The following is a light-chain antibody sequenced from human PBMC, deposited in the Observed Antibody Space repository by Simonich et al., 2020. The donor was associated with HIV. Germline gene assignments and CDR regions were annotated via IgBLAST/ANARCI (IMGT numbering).Light chain of an antibody. CDR3: QQYDELPYT. Sequence: IQLTQSPSFLSASVGDRVTITCRASQGISSYLAWYQQKPAKAPKLLIYAASTLQSGVPSRFSGSGSGTEFTLTISSLQPADIATYYCQQYDELPYTFGQGTKLEIK. CDR2: AAS. J-gene: IGKJ2*01. CDR1: QGISSY. V-gene: IGKV1-9*01.